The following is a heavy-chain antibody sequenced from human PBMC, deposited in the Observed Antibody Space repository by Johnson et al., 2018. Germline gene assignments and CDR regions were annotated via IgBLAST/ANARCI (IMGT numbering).Heavy chain of an antibody. CDR1: GFTFSSYA. V-gene: IGHV3-23*04. CDR2: ISGSGGIP. CDR3: GTWTTVTTGYFQH. D-gene: IGHD4-17*01. Sequence: VQLVQSGGGLVQPGGSLRLSCAASGFTFSSYAMSWVRQAPGKGLEWVSAISGSGGIPYHADSVKGRFTISRDNSNNTRYLQMNSLRAEDTAVNYCGTWTTVTTGYFQHWGQGTLVTVSS. J-gene: IGHJ1*01.